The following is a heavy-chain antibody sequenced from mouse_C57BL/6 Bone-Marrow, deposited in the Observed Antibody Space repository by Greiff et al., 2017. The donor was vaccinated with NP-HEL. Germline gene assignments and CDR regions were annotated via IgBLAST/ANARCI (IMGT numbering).Heavy chain of an antibody. J-gene: IGHJ2*01. V-gene: IGHV1-54*01. CDR1: GYAFTNYL. Sequence: QVQLQQSGAELVRPGTTVKVSCKASGYAFTNYLIEWVKQRPGQGLEWIGVINPGSGGTNYNEKFKGKATLTADKSSSTAYMQLSSLTSEDSAVYFCARSLFDYWGQGTTLTVSS. CDR3: ARSLFDY. CDR2: INPGSGGT.